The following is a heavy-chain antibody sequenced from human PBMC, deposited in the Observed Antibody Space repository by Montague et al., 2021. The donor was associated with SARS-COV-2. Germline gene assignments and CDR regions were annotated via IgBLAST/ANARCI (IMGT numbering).Heavy chain of an antibody. Sequence: SLRLSCAASGLTFSSYGMHWVRQAPGKGLEWVAVIWYDGSNKYYADSVKGRFTISRDNSKNTLYLQMNSLRAEDTAVYYCAKEYSSSSTHYYGMDVWGQGTTVTVSS. CDR2: IWYDGSNK. CDR1: GLTFSSYG. CDR3: AKEYSSSSTHYYGMDV. D-gene: IGHD6-6*01. V-gene: IGHV3-33*06. J-gene: IGHJ6*02.